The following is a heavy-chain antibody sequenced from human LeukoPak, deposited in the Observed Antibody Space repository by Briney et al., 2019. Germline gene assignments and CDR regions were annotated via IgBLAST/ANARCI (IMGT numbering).Heavy chain of an antibody. CDR3: ASILNYGDYVDLDY. J-gene: IGHJ4*02. D-gene: IGHD4-17*01. CDR1: GFTFSNYE. Sequence: GGSLRLSCAASGFTFSNYEMNWVRQTPGKGLEWVSYISDHGKSRNYVDSVKGRFTISRDNAKNSLYLQMNSLRAEDTAVYYCASILNYGDYVDLDYWGQGTLVTVSS. V-gene: IGHV3-48*03. CDR2: ISDHGKSR.